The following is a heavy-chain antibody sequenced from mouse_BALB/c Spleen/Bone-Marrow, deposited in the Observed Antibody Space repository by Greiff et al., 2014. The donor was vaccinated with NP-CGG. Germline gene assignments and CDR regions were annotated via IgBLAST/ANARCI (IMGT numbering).Heavy chain of an antibody. J-gene: IGHJ1*01. CDR1: GYSFSGYN. Sequence: EVQLQQSGPELEKPGASVKISCKASGYSFSGYNLNWVKQSNGQSLEWIGNIDPYYGDTTYNQKFKGKATLTVDRSSSTAYMQLKSLTSEDSAVYYCARKAYYTNWWHFDVWGAGTTVTVSS. V-gene: IGHV1-39*01. CDR3: ARKAYYTNWWHFDV. CDR2: IDPYYGDT. D-gene: IGHD2-5*01.